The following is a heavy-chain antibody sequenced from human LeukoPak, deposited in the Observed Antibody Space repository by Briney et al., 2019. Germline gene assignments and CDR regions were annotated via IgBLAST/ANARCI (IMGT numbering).Heavy chain of an antibody. D-gene: IGHD6-6*01. V-gene: IGHV3-23*01. Sequence: GGSLRLSCGASGFTFSKYVMSWVRQAPGKGLEWVSAISGSGGSTYYADSVKGRFTISRDNSKNTLYLQMNSLRAEDTAVYYCAKDGGAARPKDWFDPWGQGTLVTVSS. CDR1: GFTFSKYV. CDR2: ISGSGGST. CDR3: AKDGGAARPKDWFDP. J-gene: IGHJ5*02.